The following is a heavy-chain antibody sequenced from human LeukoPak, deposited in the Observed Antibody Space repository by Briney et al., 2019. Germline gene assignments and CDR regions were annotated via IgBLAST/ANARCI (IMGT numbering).Heavy chain of an antibody. D-gene: IGHD1-7*01. CDR2: INHSGST. J-gene: IGHJ4*02. CDR1: GGSFSGYY. CDR3: ASELELRY. Sequence: SETLSLTCAVYGGSFSGYYWSWIRQPPGKGLEWIGEINHSGSTNYNPSLKIRVTLSVDTSQNQFSLKLSSVTAADTAVYYCASELELRYWGQGTLVTVSS. V-gene: IGHV4-34*01.